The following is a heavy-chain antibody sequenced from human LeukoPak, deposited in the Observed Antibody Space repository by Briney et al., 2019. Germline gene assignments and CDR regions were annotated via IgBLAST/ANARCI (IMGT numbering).Heavy chain of an antibody. CDR3: SVKGHCGADCYSGK. J-gene: IGHJ4*02. V-gene: IGHV3-73*01. D-gene: IGHD2-21*02. CDR2: IRGRSHNYAT. CDR1: GLTFTDSA. Sequence: PGGSLKLSGAASGLTFTDSAIHWVRQASGKGLEWVGRIRGRSHNYATAYGASLMGRVTISRDDSQNTTYLHMRSLKTEGTATYYCSVKGHCGADCYSGKWGQGTLVTVSS.